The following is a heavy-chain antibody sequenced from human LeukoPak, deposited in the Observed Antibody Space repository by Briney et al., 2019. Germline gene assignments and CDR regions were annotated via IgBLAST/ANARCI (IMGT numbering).Heavy chain of an antibody. J-gene: IGHJ6*03. CDR3: ARDSGGSYYYYYYYMDV. CDR2: INPNSGGT. Sequence: ASVKVSCKASGYTFTGYYMHWVRQAPGQGLEWMGWINPNSGGTNYAQKFQGRVTMTRDTSISTAYMELSRLRSDDTAVYYCARDSGGSYYYYYYYMDVWGKGTTVTISS. CDR1: GYTFTGYY. D-gene: IGHD2-15*01. V-gene: IGHV1-2*02.